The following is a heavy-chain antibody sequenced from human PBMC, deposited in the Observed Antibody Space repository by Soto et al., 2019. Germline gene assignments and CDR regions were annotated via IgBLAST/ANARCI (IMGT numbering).Heavy chain of an antibody. V-gene: IGHV3-7*01. CDR3: ARFAFALIAAAAYNWFDP. Sequence: PGGSLRLSCAASGFTFSSYWMSWVRQAPGKGLEWVANIKQDGSEKYYVDSVKGRFTISRDNAKNSLYLQMNSLRAEDTAVYYCARFAFALIAAAAYNWFDPWGQGTRVTVSS. D-gene: IGHD6-13*01. CDR2: IKQDGSEK. CDR1: GFTFSSYW. J-gene: IGHJ5*02.